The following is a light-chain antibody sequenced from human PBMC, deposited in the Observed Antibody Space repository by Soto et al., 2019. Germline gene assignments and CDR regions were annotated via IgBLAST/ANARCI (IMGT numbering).Light chain of an antibody. CDR3: QQRSNWPPYT. J-gene: IGKJ2*01. Sequence: EIVLTQSPATLSLSPGERATLSCRASQSVSSYLAWYQQKPGQAPRLLLYDASNRATGIPARFSGSGSGRDFTLTISNLAPEDFAVYYCQQRSNWPPYTFGQGTKLQIK. CDR1: QSVSSY. CDR2: DAS. V-gene: IGKV3-11*02.